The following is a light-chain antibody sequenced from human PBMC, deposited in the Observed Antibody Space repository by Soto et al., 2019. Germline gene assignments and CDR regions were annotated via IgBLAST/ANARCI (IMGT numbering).Light chain of an antibody. CDR2: GAS. Sequence: EIVLTQSPGTLSLSPGERATLSGRASQSATNNYLAWYQQKPGQAPRLLIYGASNRATGIPDRFSGSGSGTDFTLTISRLEPEDFAVYYCQQYGSSGTFGQGTKVDIK. V-gene: IGKV3-20*01. CDR1: QSATNNY. CDR3: QQYGSSGT. J-gene: IGKJ1*01.